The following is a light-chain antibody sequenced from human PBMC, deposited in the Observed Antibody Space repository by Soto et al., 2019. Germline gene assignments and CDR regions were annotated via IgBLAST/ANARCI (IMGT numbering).Light chain of an antibody. CDR2: GVS. CDR3: HQYGSSPYT. V-gene: IGKV3-20*01. J-gene: IGKJ2*01. CDR1: QSVSTSY. Sequence: DIVLTQSPGTLSLSPGERATLSCRARQSVSTSYLAWYQQKPGQAPRLLIYGVSSRATGIPDRFSGSGSGTDFTLTISRLEPEDCAVYYCHQYGSSPYTFGQGTKLEI.